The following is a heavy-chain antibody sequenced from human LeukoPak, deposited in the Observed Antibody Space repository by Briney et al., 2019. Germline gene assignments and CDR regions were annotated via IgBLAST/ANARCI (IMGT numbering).Heavy chain of an antibody. V-gene: IGHV3-21*01. CDR1: GFTFSSYS. CDR3: ASPPYYYYYMDV. J-gene: IGHJ6*03. CDR2: ISSSSSYI. Sequence: GGSLRLSCAASGFTFSSYSMNWVRQAPGKGLEWVSSISSSSSYIYYADSVKGRFTISRDNAKNSLYLQMNSLRAEDTAVYYCASPPYYYYYMDVWGKGTTVTVSS.